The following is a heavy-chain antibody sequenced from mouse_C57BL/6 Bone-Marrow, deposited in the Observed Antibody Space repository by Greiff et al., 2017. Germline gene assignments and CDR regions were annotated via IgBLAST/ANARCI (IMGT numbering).Heavy chain of an antibody. CDR1: GYAFSSYW. CDR3: AREGRWGYHYDAMDY. V-gene: IGHV1-80*01. J-gene: IGHJ4*01. D-gene: IGHD2-2*01. Sequence: QVQLKQSGAELVKPGASVKISCKASGYAFSSYWMNWVKQRPGQGLEWIGQIYPGDGDTNYNGKFKGKAPLTADKTSSTAYLQRSSLTSEDSAVEFCAREGRWGYHYDAMDYWGQGTSVTVSS. CDR2: IYPGDGDT.